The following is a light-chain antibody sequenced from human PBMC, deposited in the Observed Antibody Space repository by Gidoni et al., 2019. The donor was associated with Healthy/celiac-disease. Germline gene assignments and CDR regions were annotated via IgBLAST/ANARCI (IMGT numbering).Light chain of an antibody. CDR2: WAS. V-gene: IGKV4-1*01. J-gene: IGKJ1*01. CDR1: QSVLYSSNNKNY. CDR3: QQYYSTPRT. Sequence: IVITQSPDSLSLSLGERSTINCKSRQSVLYSSNNKNYLAWYQQKPGQPPKLLIYWASTRESGVPDRFSGSGSGTDFTLTISSLQAEDVAVYYCQQYYSTPRTFGQGTKVEIK.